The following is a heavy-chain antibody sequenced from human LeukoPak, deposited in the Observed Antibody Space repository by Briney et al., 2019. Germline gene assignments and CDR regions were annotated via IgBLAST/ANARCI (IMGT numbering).Heavy chain of an antibody. CDR2: ISAYNGNT. CDR1: GSTFTSYG. J-gene: IGHJ4*02. Sequence: GASVKVSCKASGSTFTSYGISRVRQAPGHGLEWMGWISAYNGNTNYAQKLQGRVTMTTDTSTSTAYMELSSLRSDDTAVYYCARKGSSWYSRYYFDYWGQGTLVTVSS. CDR3: ARKGSSWYSRYYFDY. V-gene: IGHV1-18*04. D-gene: IGHD6-13*01.